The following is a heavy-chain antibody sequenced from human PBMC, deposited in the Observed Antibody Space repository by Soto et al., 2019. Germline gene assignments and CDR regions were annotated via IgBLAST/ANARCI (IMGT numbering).Heavy chain of an antibody. CDR1: GYTFTSYG. CDR2: IIPIFGTA. V-gene: IGHV1-69*13. J-gene: IGHJ1*01. CDR3: ARDLEGGCSGGSCYSKYFQH. D-gene: IGHD2-15*01. Sequence: SVKVSCKASGYTFTSYGISWVRQAPGQGLEWMGGIIPIFGTANYAQKFQGRVTITADESTSTAYMELSSLRSEDTAVYYCARDLEGGCSGGSCYSKYFQHWGQGTLVTVS.